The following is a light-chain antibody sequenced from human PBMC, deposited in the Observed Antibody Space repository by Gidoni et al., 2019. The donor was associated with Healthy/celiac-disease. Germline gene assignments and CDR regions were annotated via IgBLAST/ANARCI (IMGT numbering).Light chain of an antibody. CDR3: QQYSSSPIT. CDR1: QRISSY. J-gene: IGKJ5*01. Sequence: DIQMTQSPSSLSASVGDRVTITCRASQRISSYLAWYQQKPGKVPKLLIYAASTLQSGVPSRFSGSGSGTDFTLTISSLQPEDVATYYCQQYSSSPITFGQGTRLEIK. V-gene: IGKV1-27*01. CDR2: AAS.